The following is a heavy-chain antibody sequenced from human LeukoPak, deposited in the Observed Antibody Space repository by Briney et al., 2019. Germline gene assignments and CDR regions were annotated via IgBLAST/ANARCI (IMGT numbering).Heavy chain of an antibody. CDR2: ISSSSSYI. Sequence: GGSLRLSCAASGFTFSSCSMNWVRQAPGKGLEWVSSISSSSSYIYYADSVKGRFTISRDNAKNSLYLQMNSLRAEDTAVYYCARDFTQWLVDPELDYWGQGTLVTVPS. CDR3: ARDFTQWLVDPELDY. CDR1: GFTFSSCS. J-gene: IGHJ4*02. D-gene: IGHD6-19*01. V-gene: IGHV3-21*01.